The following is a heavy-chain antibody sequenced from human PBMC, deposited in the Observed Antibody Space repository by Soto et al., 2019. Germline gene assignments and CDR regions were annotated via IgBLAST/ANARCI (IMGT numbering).Heavy chain of an antibody. Sequence: SETLSLTCTVSGGSISSYYWSWIRQPPGKGLEWIGYIYYSGSTNYNPSLKSRVTISVDTSKNQFSLKLSSVTAADTAVYYCARSAAWGRLHPYFDYWGQGTLVTVSA. V-gene: IGHV4-59*01. CDR3: ARSAAWGRLHPYFDY. CDR1: GGSISSYY. D-gene: IGHD6-25*01. J-gene: IGHJ4*02. CDR2: IYYSGST.